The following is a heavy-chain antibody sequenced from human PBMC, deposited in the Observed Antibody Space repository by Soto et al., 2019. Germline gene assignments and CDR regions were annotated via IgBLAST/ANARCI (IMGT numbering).Heavy chain of an antibody. CDR3: ARGDCVGGTCYSLAGSIYYYMDV. V-gene: IGHV3-74*01. D-gene: IGHD2-15*01. CDR1: GFTFGNYW. J-gene: IGHJ6*03. Sequence: EVQLVESGGGLVQPGGSLRLSCAASGFTFGNYWMYWVRQAPGKGLVWVSRINSDGSVSSYADSVKGRLTISRDNFKNTLYLQMDSLRVEDTAVYYCARGDCVGGTCYSLAGSIYYYMDVWGKGTTVTVFS. CDR2: INSDGSVS.